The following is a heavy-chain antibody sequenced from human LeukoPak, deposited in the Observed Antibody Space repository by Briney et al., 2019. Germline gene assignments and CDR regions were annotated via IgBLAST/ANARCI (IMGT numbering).Heavy chain of an antibody. D-gene: IGHD4-17*01. CDR3: ARGRYGDYYFDY. Sequence: PGGSLRLSCAASGFTFSTYDMNWVRQAPGKGLEWVSYISSSSRTIYYADSVKGRFTISRDNAKNSLYLQMNSLRAEDTAVYYCARGRYGDYYFDYWGQGTLVTVSS. CDR1: GFTFSTYD. J-gene: IGHJ4*02. CDR2: ISSSSRTI. V-gene: IGHV3-48*04.